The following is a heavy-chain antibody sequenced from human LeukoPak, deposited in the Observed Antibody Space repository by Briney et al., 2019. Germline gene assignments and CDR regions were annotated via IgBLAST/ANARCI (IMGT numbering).Heavy chain of an antibody. D-gene: IGHD1-1*01. V-gene: IGHV3-7*01. CDR2: IKQDGSEK. J-gene: IGHJ4*02. CDR3: ARVSNDGLDY. CDR1: GFTFSSYW. Sequence: GGSLRLSCAAYGFTFSSYWMSWVRQAPGEGLEWVGNIKQDGSEKYYVDSVKGRFTIPRDNAKHSLYLQMTSLRAEDTAVYYCARVSNDGLDYWGQGTLVTVSS.